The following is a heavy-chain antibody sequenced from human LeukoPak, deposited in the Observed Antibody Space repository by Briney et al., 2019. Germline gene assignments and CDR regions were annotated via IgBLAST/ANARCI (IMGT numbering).Heavy chain of an antibody. V-gene: IGHV1-2*04. J-gene: IGHJ3*02. Sequence: ASVKVSCKASGGTFSSYAISWVRQAPGQGLEWMGWISAYNGNTNYAQKFQGWVTTTRDTSISTAYMELSRLRSDDTAVYYCARDSTDDAFDIWGQGTMVTVSS. CDR2: ISAYNGNT. CDR3: ARDSTDDAFDI. CDR1: GGTFSSYA. D-gene: IGHD2-2*01.